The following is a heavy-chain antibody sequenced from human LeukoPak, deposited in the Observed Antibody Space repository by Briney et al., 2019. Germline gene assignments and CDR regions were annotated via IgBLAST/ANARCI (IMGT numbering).Heavy chain of an antibody. CDR2: IVVGSGNT. D-gene: IGHD1-26*01. Sequence: SVKVSCKASGFTFTSSAVQWVRQARGQRLEWIGWIVVGSGNTNYAQKFQERVTITRDMSASTAYMELSSLRSEDTAVYYCAAPSGSYSDFDYWGQGTLVTVSS. CDR1: GFTFTSSA. V-gene: IGHV1-58*01. CDR3: AAPSGSYSDFDY. J-gene: IGHJ4*02.